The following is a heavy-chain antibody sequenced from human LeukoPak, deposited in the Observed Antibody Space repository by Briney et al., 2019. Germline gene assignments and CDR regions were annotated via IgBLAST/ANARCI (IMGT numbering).Heavy chain of an antibody. CDR3: ARERRSSGWRFVYWFDP. V-gene: IGHV1-46*01. CDR1: GYTFTSYY. D-gene: IGHD6-19*01. CDR2: INPSGGST. Sequence: GASVKVSCKASGYTFTSYYMHWVRQAPGQGLEWMGIINPSGGSTSYAQKFQGRVTMTRDMSTSTVYMELSSLRSEDTAVYYCARERRSSGWRFVYWFDPWGQGTLVTVSS. J-gene: IGHJ5*02.